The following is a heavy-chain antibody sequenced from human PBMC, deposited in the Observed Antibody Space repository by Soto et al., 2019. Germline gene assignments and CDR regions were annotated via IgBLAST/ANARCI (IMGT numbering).Heavy chain of an antibody. CDR3: ARDRHGGLLGFDP. D-gene: IGHD1-26*01. V-gene: IGHV4-59*01. CDR2: IYYSGST. CDR1: GGSISSYY. J-gene: IGHJ5*02. Sequence: SETLSLTCTVSGGSISSYYWSWIRQPPGKGLEWIGYIYYSGSTNYNPSLKSRVTISVDTSKNQFSLKLSSVTAADTAVYYCARDRHGGLLGFDPWGQGTLVTVSS.